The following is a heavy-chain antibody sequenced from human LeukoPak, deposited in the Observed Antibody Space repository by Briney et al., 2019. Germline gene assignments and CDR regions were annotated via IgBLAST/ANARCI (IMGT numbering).Heavy chain of an antibody. CDR3: ARHLKSDGMDV. V-gene: IGHV4-34*01. J-gene: IGHJ6*02. CDR1: GGSFSGFY. CDR2: INHSGNT. Sequence: SETLSLTCTVYGGSFSGFYWSWIRQPPGKGLEWIGEINHSGNTNYNPSLKSRVTVSLDTSKNQFSLKLSSVTAADTAVYYCARHLKSDGMDVWGQGTTVTVSS.